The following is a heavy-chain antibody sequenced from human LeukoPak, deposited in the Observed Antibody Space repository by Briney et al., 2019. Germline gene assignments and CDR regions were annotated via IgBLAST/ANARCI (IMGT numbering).Heavy chain of an antibody. D-gene: IGHD7-27*01. CDR3: ARTRLTGDPYEAFDI. CDR2: INPNSGGT. Sequence: GASVKVSCKASGYTFTGYYMHWVRQAPGQGLEWMGWINPNSGGTKYAQKFQGRVTMTRDTSITTAYMEVTSLEFDDTAVYYCARTRLTGDPYEAFDIWGQGTMVTVSS. J-gene: IGHJ3*02. V-gene: IGHV1-2*02. CDR1: GYTFTGYY.